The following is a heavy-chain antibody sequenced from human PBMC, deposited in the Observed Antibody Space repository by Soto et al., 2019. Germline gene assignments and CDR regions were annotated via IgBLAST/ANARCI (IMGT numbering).Heavy chain of an antibody. CDR1: GGSISSYY. J-gene: IGHJ4*02. V-gene: IGHV4-59*08. CDR3: ARHFITGTSPFGY. Sequence: SETLSLTCTVSGGSISSYYWSWIRQPPGKGLEWIGYIYYSGSTNYNPSLKSRVTISVDTSKNPFSLKLSSVTAADTAVYYCARHFITGTSPFGYWGQGTLVTVSS. CDR2: IYYSGST. D-gene: IGHD1-7*01.